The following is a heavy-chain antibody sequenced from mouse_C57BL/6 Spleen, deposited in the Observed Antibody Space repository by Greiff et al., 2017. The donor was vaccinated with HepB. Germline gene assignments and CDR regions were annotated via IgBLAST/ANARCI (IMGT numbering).Heavy chain of an antibody. CDR2: IYPRSGNT. CDR1: GYTFTSYG. J-gene: IGHJ1*03. CDR3: ARGDYGSSSGWYFDV. D-gene: IGHD1-1*01. Sequence: VQLQESGAELARPGASVKLSCKASGYTFTSYGISWVKQRTGQGLEWIGEIYPRSGNTYYNEKFKGKATLTADKSSSTAYMELRSLTSEDSAVYFCARGDYGSSSGWYFDVWGTGTTVTVSS. V-gene: IGHV1-81*01.